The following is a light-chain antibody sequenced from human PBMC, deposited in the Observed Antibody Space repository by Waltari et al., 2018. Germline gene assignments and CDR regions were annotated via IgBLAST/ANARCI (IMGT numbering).Light chain of an antibody. J-gene: IGKJ1*01. CDR3: QHSYSLPRT. V-gene: IGKV1-39*01. CDR2: DAS. Sequence: IHLTRSPSPLSASVGDRVTSTGRASQSLSTFLHWYQQNPGKAPKLLIYDASSLQSGVPSRFSGSGSGTDFTLTISSLQPEDFATYYCQHSYSLPRTFGQGPRWKSN. CDR1: QSLSTF.